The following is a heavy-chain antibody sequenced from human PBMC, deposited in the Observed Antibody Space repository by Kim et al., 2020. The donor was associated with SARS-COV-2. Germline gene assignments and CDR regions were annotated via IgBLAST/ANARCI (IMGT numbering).Heavy chain of an antibody. D-gene: IGHD1-26*01. V-gene: IGHV3-23*01. CDR1: GLIFSNYG. CDR2: ISGSGGST. CDR3: SKDAQPPGATGKGCELD. Sequence: GGSLRLSCAACGLIFSNYGMNWVRQAPGKGLEWVSTISGSGGSTEYSESVKGRFTISRDNSKSTLFLQMNELRAEDTAVYYSSKDAQPPGATGKGCELD. J-gene: IGHJ4*01.